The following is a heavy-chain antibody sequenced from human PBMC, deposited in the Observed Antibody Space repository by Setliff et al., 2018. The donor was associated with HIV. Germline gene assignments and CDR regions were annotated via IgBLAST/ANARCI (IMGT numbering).Heavy chain of an antibody. J-gene: IGHJ3*02. D-gene: IGHD3-22*01. Sequence: SETLSLTCTVSGGSISSYYWSWIRQPAGKGLEWIGRIYTSGSTNYNPSLKSRVTMSVDTSKNQFSLKLGSVTAADTAVYYCAAVKDYYDSSGVEAFDIWGQGTMVTVSS. CDR3: AAVKDYYDSSGVEAFDI. CDR2: IYTSGST. V-gene: IGHV4-4*07. CDR1: GGSISSYY.